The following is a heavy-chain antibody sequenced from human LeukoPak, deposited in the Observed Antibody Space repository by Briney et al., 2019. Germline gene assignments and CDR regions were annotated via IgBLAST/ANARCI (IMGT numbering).Heavy chain of an antibody. CDR2: ISGDGGST. Sequence: GGSLRLSCAASGFTFDDYAMHWVRQAPGKGLEWVSLISGDGGSTYYADSVKGRFTISRDNSKNTLYLQMNSLRAEDTAVYYCASLGYSYGYAFDYWGQGTLVTVSS. J-gene: IGHJ4*02. CDR1: GFTFDDYA. V-gene: IGHV3-43*02. CDR3: ASLGYSYGYAFDY. D-gene: IGHD5-18*01.